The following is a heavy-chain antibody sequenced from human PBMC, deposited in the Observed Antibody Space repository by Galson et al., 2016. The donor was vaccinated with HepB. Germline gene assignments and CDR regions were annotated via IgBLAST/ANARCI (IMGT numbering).Heavy chain of an antibody. V-gene: IGHV1-2*02. CDR3: ARLARVADVYYCGMDV. CDR2: INPNSGGT. Sequence: QSGAEVKKPGESLKISCKASGYTLTTYYIHWVRQAPGQGLEWMGWINPNSGGTNYVQKFRGRFTMTRDTSINTAYMELSGLRADDTAVYYCARLARVADVYYCGMDVWGQGTTVTVSS. CDR1: GYTLTTYY. J-gene: IGHJ6*02.